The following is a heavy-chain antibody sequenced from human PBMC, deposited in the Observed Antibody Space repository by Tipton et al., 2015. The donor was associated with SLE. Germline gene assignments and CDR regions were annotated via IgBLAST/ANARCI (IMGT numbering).Heavy chain of an antibody. CDR3: ARDWGSGSYYYFDY. V-gene: IGHV3-21*01. D-gene: IGHD1-26*01. J-gene: IGHJ4*02. CDR1: GFTFSSYS. Sequence: SLRLSCAASGFTFSSYSMNWVRQAPGKGLEWVSSISSSSSYIYYADSVKGRLTISRDNAKNSLYLQMNSLRAEDTAVYYCARDWGSGSYYYFDYWGQGPLVTVSS. CDR2: ISSSSSYI.